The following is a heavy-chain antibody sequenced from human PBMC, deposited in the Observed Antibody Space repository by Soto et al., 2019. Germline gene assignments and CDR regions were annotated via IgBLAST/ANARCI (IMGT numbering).Heavy chain of an antibody. D-gene: IGHD2-15*01. V-gene: IGHV3-23*01. J-gene: IGHJ5*02. CDR2: ISGSGGST. CDR1: GFTFSSYA. CDR3: AKGLTVATAQMGTS. Sequence: GGSLRLSCAASGFTFSSYAMSWVRQAPGKGLEWVSAISGSGGSTYYADSVKGRFTISRDNSKNTLYLQMNSLRAEDTAVYFCAKGLTVATAQMGTSWGQGTLVTVSS.